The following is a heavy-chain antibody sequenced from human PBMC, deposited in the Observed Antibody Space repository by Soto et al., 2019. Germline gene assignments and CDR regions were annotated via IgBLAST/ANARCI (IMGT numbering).Heavy chain of an antibody. Sequence: ASVKVSCKASGYTFTTCYMHWVRQAPGEGLEWMGKLNPNGNSTTYAQKFQGRVTLTRDTSTSTVYMELSSLRSEDTAVYYCARITSGYDSGDYWGQGTLVTVSS. CDR2: LNPNGNST. J-gene: IGHJ4*02. CDR1: GYTFTTCY. CDR3: ARITSGYDSGDY. V-gene: IGHV1-46*01. D-gene: IGHD5-12*01.